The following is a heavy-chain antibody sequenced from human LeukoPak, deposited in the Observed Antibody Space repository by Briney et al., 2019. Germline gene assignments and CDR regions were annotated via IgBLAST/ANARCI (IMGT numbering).Heavy chain of an antibody. Sequence: GVSLRLSCAASGFTFSAFNMNWVRQAPGKGLEWISFITSGSTKIHYADSVKGRFTISRDNAKNSLYLQMNSLRDEDTAVYYCARVPSGYDKDYWGQGTLVTVSS. CDR3: ARVPSGYDKDY. J-gene: IGHJ4*02. D-gene: IGHD3-22*01. CDR2: ITSGSTKI. V-gene: IGHV3-48*02. CDR1: GFTFSAFN.